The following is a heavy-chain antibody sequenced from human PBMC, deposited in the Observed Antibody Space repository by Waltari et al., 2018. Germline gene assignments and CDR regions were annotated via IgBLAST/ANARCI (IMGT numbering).Heavy chain of an antibody. Sequence: QVQLQQWGAGLLKPSETLSLTCAVYGRSFSGYYWTWIRQPPGKGLEWIGEINHSGSTNYNPSLKSRVTISVDTSKNQFSLKLSSVTAADTAVYYCARGLGVYHNWFDPWGQGTLVTVSS. CDR3: ARGLGVYHNWFDP. D-gene: IGHD6-13*01. CDR2: INHSGST. CDR1: GRSFSGYY. V-gene: IGHV4-34*01. J-gene: IGHJ5*02.